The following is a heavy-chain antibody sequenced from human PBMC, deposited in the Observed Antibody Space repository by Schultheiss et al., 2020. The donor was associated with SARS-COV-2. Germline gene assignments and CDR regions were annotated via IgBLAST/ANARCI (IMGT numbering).Heavy chain of an antibody. CDR2: IIPIFGTA. CDR3: ARDRYDFWSGYVSYWYFDL. J-gene: IGHJ2*01. Sequence: MVSCKASGGTFSSYAISWVRQAPGQGLEWMGGIIPIFGTANYAQKFQGRVTITADESTSTAYMELSSLRSEDTAVYYCARDRYDFWSGYVSYWYFDLWGRGTLVTVSS. V-gene: IGHV1-69*01. D-gene: IGHD3-3*01. CDR1: GGTFSSYA.